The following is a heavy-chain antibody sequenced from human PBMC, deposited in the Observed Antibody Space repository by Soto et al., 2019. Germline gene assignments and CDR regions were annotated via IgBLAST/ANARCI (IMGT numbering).Heavy chain of an antibody. Sequence: QVHLVQSGVEVKTPGASVKVSCQASGYTFFTYDISWVRQAPGQGREWMGLISTYSGDTKYAQKFQGRGTMTTDTSTTTAYMEMRSLRSDDTAVYYCARHHGPTASESWFDPWGQGTLVTVSS. CDR1: GYTFFTYD. D-gene: IGHD4-17*01. CDR3: ARHHGPTASESWFDP. CDR2: ISTYSGDT. J-gene: IGHJ5*02. V-gene: IGHV1-18*01.